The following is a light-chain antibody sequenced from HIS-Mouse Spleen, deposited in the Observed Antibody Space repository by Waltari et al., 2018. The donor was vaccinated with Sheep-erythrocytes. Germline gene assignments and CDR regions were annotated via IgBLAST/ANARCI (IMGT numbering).Light chain of an antibody. Sequence: QSALTPPPSLPRSPGQSITISCPGTSSDAGGVNLVSRDQQHPGKAPKPMIYEGSKMPSGVANRFSGSKSGNTASLTISGLQAEDEADYYCCSYAVSSTFHVVFGGGTKLTVL. CDR1: SSDAGGVNL. V-gene: IGLV2-23*03. J-gene: IGLJ2*01. CDR3: CSYAVSSTFHVV. CDR2: EGS.